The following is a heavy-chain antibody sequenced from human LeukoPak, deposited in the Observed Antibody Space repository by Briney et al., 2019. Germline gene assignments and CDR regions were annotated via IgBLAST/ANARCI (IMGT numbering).Heavy chain of an antibody. D-gene: IGHD3-10*01. CDR1: GGSISNYY. CDR3: AREAGVRGARGFDF. CDR2: IYTSGST. J-gene: IGHJ4*02. V-gene: IGHV4-4*07. Sequence: SETLSLTCTVSGGSISNYYWTWIWQPAGEGLEWIGRIYTSGSTNYNPSLKSRVTMSLDTSKNQFSLKLSSVTAADTAVYYCAREAGVRGARGFDFWGQGTLVTVSS.